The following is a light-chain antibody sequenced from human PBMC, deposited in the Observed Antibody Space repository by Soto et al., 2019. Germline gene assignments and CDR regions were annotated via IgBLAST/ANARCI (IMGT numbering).Light chain of an antibody. CDR1: QSINNY. CDR2: DAS. CDR3: QSRGIWPPGST. Sequence: EIVLTQSPVTLSLSPGERATLSCRASQSINNYLAWYQQKPGQPPRLLIYDASNRATAIPVRFSGSGSGTDFTLTIRCLEPEDSAVYYCQSRGIWPPGSTFGGGTKVEIK. J-gene: IGKJ4*01. V-gene: IGKV3-11*01.